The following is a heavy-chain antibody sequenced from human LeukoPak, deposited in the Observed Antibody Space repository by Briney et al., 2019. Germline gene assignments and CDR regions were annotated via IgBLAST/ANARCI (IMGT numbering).Heavy chain of an antibody. CDR1: GASISSGGYY. V-gene: IGHV4-30-2*01. CDR2: INHSGST. Sequence: PSQTLSLTCTVSGASISSGGYYWSWIRQPPGKGLEWIGEINHSGSTNYNPSLKSRVTISVDTSKNQFSLKLSSVTAADTAVYYCASRTWIQPEFDPWGQGTLVTVSS. D-gene: IGHD5-18*01. CDR3: ASRTWIQPEFDP. J-gene: IGHJ5*02.